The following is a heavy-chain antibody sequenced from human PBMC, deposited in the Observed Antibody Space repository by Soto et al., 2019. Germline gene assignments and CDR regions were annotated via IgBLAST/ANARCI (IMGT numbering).Heavy chain of an antibody. J-gene: IGHJ5*02. D-gene: IGHD3-9*01. V-gene: IGHV4-39*02. Sequence: PSETLSLTCAVSGGSISSTGHYWGWIRQPPGKGLEWIGSTYYTGTTYYNPSLKSRVTISVDTSKNHFSLKLSSVTAADTAVYYCARDGIKDSNTWFARFDPWGQGTLVTVSS. CDR1: GGSISSTGHY. CDR3: ARDGIKDSNTWFARFDP. CDR2: TYYTGTT.